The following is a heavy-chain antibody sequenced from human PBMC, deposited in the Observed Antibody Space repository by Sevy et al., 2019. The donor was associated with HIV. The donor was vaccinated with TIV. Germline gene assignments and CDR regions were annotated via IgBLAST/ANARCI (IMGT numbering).Heavy chain of an antibody. D-gene: IGHD3-10*01. CDR3: ARGEDYYGSGSYYSTYYFDY. V-gene: IGHV1-2*05. J-gene: IGHJ4*02. Sequence: ASVKVSCKASGYTFTGYYMHWVRQAPGQGLEWMGRINPNSGGTNYAQKFQGRVTMTRDTSISTAYMELSRLRSDDTGVYYCARGEDYYGSGSYYSTYYFDYWGQGTLVTVSS. CDR1: GYTFTGYY. CDR2: INPNSGGT.